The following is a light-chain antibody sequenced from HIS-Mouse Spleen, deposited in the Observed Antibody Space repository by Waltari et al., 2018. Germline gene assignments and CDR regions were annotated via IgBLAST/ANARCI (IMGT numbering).Light chain of an antibody. CDR3: CSYAGSSTWV. V-gene: IGLV2-23*01. J-gene: IGLJ3*02. CDR2: EGS. Sequence: QSALTQPASVSGSPGQSITISCTGTSIDAGSYNLVSWYQQHPGKAPKLMIYEGSKRPSGVSNRFSGSKSGNTASLTISGLQAEDEADYYCCSYAGSSTWVFGGGTKLTVL. CDR1: SIDAGSYNL.